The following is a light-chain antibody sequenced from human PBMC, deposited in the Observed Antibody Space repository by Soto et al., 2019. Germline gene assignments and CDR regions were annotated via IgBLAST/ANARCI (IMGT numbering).Light chain of an antibody. CDR2: GVS. CDR1: QSVSSSY. J-gene: IGKJ1*01. CDR3: HQYDSWT. Sequence: EIVLTQSPGTLSLSPVERATLSCRASQSVSSSYLAWYQQKPGQAPRLLIFGVSSRAIGIPDRFSGSGSGTDFTLTISRLEPEDFAVYYCHQYDSWTFGQGTKVDIK. V-gene: IGKV3-20*01.